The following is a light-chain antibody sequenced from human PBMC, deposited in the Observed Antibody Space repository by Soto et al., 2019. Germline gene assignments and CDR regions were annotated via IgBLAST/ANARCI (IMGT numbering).Light chain of an antibody. CDR2: AAS. Sequence: DIQMTQSPSSVSASVGDRVTITCRASQAISRSLAWYQQKPGEAPKLLIYAASILQSGVPSRFSCSGSGTDFTLTITRLQPEDFASYYCQQANSFPYTFGPGTK. J-gene: IGKJ3*01. CDR1: QAISRS. CDR3: QQANSFPYT. V-gene: IGKV1-12*01.